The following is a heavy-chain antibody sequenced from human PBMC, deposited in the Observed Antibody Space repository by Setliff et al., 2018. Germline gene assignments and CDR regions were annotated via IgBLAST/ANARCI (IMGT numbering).Heavy chain of an antibody. V-gene: IGHV3-53*01. D-gene: IGHD3-10*01. Sequence: GGSLRLSCAASGFVVSNNEMSWVRQAPGKGLEWVSVTYSNGATNYADSVQGRFTISRDNHKNTLHLQMNSLRVEDTAIYYCAKDKDVRVDYFDYWGQGTPVTVSS. CDR3: AKDKDVRVDYFDY. CDR1: GFVVSNNE. CDR2: TYSNGAT. J-gene: IGHJ4*02.